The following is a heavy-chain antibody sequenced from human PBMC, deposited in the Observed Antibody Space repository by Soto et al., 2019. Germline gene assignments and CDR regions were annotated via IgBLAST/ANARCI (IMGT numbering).Heavy chain of an antibody. CDR2: VYYTGNT. CDR1: GASITSSY. CDR3: ARGYYDSRGQSNTFDV. J-gene: IGHJ3*01. D-gene: IGHD3-22*01. V-gene: IGHV4-59*01. Sequence: SETLSLTCTVSGASITSSYWSWIRQSPGKGLQWVGYVYYTGNTNYHPSLKSRVSISLDTSKSQISLRLTSVTAADTAIYYCARGYYDSRGQSNTFDVWGQGKMVT.